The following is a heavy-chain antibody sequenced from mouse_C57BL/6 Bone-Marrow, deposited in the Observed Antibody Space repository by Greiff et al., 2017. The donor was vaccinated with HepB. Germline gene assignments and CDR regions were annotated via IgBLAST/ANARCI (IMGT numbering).Heavy chain of an antibody. CDR3: ARWPYGSSSYWYFDV. J-gene: IGHJ1*03. D-gene: IGHD1-1*01. CDR1: GYTFTSYW. V-gene: IGHV1-59*01. Sequence: VQLQQPGAELVRPGPSVKLSCKASGYTFTSYWMHWVKQRPGQGLEWIGVIDPSDSYTNYNQKFKGKATLTVDTSSSTAYMQLSSLTSEDSAVYYCARWPYGSSSYWYFDVWGTGTTVTVSS. CDR2: IDPSDSYT.